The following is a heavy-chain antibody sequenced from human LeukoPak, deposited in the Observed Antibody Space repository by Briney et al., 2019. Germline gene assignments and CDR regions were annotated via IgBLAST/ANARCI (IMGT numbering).Heavy chain of an antibody. D-gene: IGHD5-24*01. V-gene: IGHV1-69*13. Sequence: ASVKVSCKASGGTFRSYAISWVRQAPGQGLEWMGGIIPIFGTANYAQKFQGRVTITADESTSTAYMELSSLRSEDTAVYYCARDRAGYKDYWGQETLVTVSS. CDR1: GGTFRSYA. CDR3: ARDRAGYKDY. J-gene: IGHJ4*02. CDR2: IIPIFGTA.